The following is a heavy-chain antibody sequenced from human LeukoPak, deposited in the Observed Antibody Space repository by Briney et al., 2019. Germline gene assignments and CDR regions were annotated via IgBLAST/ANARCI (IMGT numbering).Heavy chain of an antibody. J-gene: IGHJ4*02. V-gene: IGHV4-34*01. D-gene: IGHD5-24*01. CDR2: INHSGST. CDR3: ARGRWLQPFDY. CDR1: GGSFSGYY. Sequence: PSETLSLTCAVYGGSFSGYYWSWIRQPPGKGLEWIGEINHSGSTNYNPSLKSRVTISVDTSKNQFSLKLSSVTAADTAVYYCARGRWLQPFDYWGQGTLVTVSP.